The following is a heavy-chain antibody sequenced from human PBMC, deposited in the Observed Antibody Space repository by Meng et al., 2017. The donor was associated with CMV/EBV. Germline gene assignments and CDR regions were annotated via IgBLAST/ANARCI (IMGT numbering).Heavy chain of an antibody. J-gene: IGHJ4*02. CDR3: SRGHCTNGVCYFYFDY. D-gene: IGHD2-8*01. V-gene: IGHV4-34*01. CDR1: GGSFSGYY. Sequence: ETLSLTCAVYGGSFSGYYWSWIRQPPGKGLEWIGEINHSGSTNYNPSLKSRVTISVDTSKNQFSLKLSSVTAADTAVYYCSRGHCTNGVCYFYFDYWGQGTLVTVSS. CDR2: INHSGST.